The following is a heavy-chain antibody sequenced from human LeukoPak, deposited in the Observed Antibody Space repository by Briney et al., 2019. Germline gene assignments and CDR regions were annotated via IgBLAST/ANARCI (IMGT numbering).Heavy chain of an antibody. CDR3: ARGLKGPATHFDY. V-gene: IGHV4-39*07. CDR2: IYYSGST. D-gene: IGHD2-2*01. J-gene: IGHJ4*02. CDR1: GGSISSSSYY. Sequence: PSETLSLTCTVSGGSISSSSYYWGWIRQPPGKGLEWIGSIYYSGSTYYNPSLKSRVTISVDTSKNQFSLKLSSVTAADTAVYYCARGLKGPATHFDYWGQGTLATVSS.